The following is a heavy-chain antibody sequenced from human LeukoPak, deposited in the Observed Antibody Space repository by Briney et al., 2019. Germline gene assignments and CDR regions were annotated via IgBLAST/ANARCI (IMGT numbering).Heavy chain of an antibody. CDR3: ARGQYSSGGYTGYGTSDFDY. J-gene: IGHJ4*02. V-gene: IGHV3-21*01. Sequence: PGGSLRLSCAAPGYTFGDYGMNWVRQAPGKGLEWVSSISSSSSYIYYADSVKGRFTISRDNAKNSLYLQMSSLRAEDTAVYYCARGQYSSGGYTGYGTSDFDYWGRGTLVTVSS. CDR2: ISSSSSYI. CDR1: GYTFGDYG. D-gene: IGHD6-19*01.